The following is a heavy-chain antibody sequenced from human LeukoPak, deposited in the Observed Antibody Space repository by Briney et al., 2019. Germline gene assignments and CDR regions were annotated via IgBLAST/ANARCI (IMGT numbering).Heavy chain of an antibody. V-gene: IGHV3-23*01. D-gene: IGHD6-13*01. CDR1: GFTFSSYA. CDR2: ISGSGGST. CDR3: AKVSGPSSSRYYYYGMDV. Sequence: GGSLRLSCAASGFTFSSYAMSWVRQAPGKGLEWVSAISGSGGSTYYADSVKGRFTISRDNSKNTLYLQMNSLRAEDTAVYYCAKVSGPSSSRYYYYGMDVWGQGTTVTVSS. J-gene: IGHJ6*02.